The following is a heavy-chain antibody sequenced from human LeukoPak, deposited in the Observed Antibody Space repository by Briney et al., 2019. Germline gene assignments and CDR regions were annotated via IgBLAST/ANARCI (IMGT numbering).Heavy chain of an antibody. CDR3: ARYHYYDSSGYLFDY. Sequence: RGSLRLSCAASGFTFSSYSMNWVRQAPGKGLEWVSPISSSSSYIYYADSVKGRFTTSRDNAKKSLYLQMNRLRAEDTAVYYCARYHYYDSSGYLFDYWGEGTLVTVSS. J-gene: IGHJ4*02. CDR2: ISSSSSYI. V-gene: IGHV3-21*01. CDR1: GFTFSSYS. D-gene: IGHD3-22*01.